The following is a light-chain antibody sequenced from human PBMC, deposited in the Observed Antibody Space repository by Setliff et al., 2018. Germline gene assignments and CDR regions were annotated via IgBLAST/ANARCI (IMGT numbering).Light chain of an antibody. V-gene: IGLV2-23*02. CDR1: SSDVGAYDY. J-gene: IGLJ2*01. Sequence: QPALTQPASVSGSPGQSITISCSGTSSDVGAYDYVSWYQKHPDKAPKLIIYDVNKRPSGVSNRFSGSKSVNTASLTISGLQAEDEGDYYCYSYAGGDTYAIFGGGTKVTVL. CDR2: DVN. CDR3: YSYAGGDTYAI.